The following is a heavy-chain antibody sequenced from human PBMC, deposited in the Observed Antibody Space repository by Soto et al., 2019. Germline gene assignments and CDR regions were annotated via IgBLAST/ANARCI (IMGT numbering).Heavy chain of an antibody. D-gene: IGHD3-3*01. V-gene: IGHV4-34*01. J-gene: IGHJ5*02. CDR1: GGSFSGYY. CDR3: ARGRKEDFWSGLNWFDP. Sequence: SETLSLTCAVYGGSFSGYYWIWIRQPPGKGLEWIGEINHSGSTNCNPSLKSRVTISVDTSKNQFSLKLSSVTAADTAVYYCARGRKEDFWSGLNWFDPWGQGTLVTVSS. CDR2: INHSGST.